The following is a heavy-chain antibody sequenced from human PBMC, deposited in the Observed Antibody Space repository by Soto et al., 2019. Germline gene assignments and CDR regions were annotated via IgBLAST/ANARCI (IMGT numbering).Heavy chain of an antibody. V-gene: IGHV1-8*01. D-gene: IGHD3-3*01. CDR1: GFTYTSND. J-gene: IGHJ4*02. Sequence: GAPVEPSSKDPGFTYTSNDRNSVHQENRQGLEWMGWMNPNSGNTGYAQKFQGRVTMTRNTSISTAYMELSSLRSEDTAVYYCARAPKDFGEWLSDFDYWGQGTLVTVSS. CDR3: ARAPKDFGEWLSDFDY. CDR2: MNPNSGNT.